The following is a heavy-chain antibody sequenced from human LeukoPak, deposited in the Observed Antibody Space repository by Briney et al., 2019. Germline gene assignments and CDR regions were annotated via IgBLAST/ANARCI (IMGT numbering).Heavy chain of an antibody. V-gene: IGHV3-30*04. Sequence: GGPLRLSCAASGFTFSSYAMHWVRQAPGKGLEWVAVISYDGSNKYYADSVKGRFTISRDNSKNTLYLQMNSLRAEDTAVYYCARDPQQLWSQGYFDYWGQGTLVTVSS. J-gene: IGHJ4*02. D-gene: IGHD5-18*01. CDR3: ARDPQQLWSQGYFDY. CDR2: ISYDGSNK. CDR1: GFTFSSYA.